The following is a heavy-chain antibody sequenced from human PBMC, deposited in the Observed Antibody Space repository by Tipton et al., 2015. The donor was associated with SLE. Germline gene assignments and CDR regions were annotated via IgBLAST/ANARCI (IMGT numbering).Heavy chain of an antibody. CDR2: GYYSGSP. J-gene: IGHJ5*02. V-gene: IGHV4-39*01. Sequence: TLSLTCIVSGGSISSGDYHWDGIRQAPGKELEWIGSGYYSGSPYYNPSLKTRITISEDASKNQFSLKLSSVTAADTAVYYCARRGQQLGRSWFDPWGQGTLVTVSS. CDR3: ARRGQQLGRSWFDP. D-gene: IGHD6-13*01. CDR1: GGSISSGDYH.